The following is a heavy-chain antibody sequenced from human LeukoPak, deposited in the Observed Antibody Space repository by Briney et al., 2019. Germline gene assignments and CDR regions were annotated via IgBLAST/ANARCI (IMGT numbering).Heavy chain of an antibody. CDR2: INPNSGGT. D-gene: IGHD1-1*01. Sequence: ASVKVSCKASGYTFTGYYMHWVRQAPGQGLEWMGWINPNSGGTNYAQKFQGWVTMTRDTSISTAYMELSRLRSDDTAGYYCARDTNQLERARQGGMDVWGQGTTVTVSS. CDR1: GYTFTGYY. J-gene: IGHJ6*02. V-gene: IGHV1-2*04. CDR3: ARDTNQLERARQGGMDV.